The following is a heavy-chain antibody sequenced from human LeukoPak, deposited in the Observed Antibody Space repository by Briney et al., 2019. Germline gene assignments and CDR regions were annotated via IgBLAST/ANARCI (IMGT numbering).Heavy chain of an antibody. D-gene: IGHD3-10*01. CDR2: IYSGGST. Sequence: GGSLRLSCAASGFTFSDYYMSWVRQAPGKGLEWVSVIYSGGSTYYADSVKGRFTISRDNSKNTLYLQMNSLRAEDTAVYYCARKDSYGSGPRYWGQGTLVTVSS. V-gene: IGHV3-66*01. CDR1: GFTFSDYY. J-gene: IGHJ4*02. CDR3: ARKDSYGSGPRY.